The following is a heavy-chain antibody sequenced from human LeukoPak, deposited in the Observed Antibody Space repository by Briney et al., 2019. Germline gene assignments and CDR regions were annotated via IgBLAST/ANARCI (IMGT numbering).Heavy chain of an antibody. V-gene: IGHV4-30-4*01. J-gene: IGHJ4*02. D-gene: IGHD5-18*01. Sequence: SETLSLTCTVSGGSISSGDYYWSWIRQPPGKGLEWIGYIYYSGSTYYNPSLKSRVTISVDTSKNQFSLKLSSVTAAGTAVYYCARGYSYGAYYFDFWGQGTLVTVSS. CDR2: IYYSGST. CDR3: ARGYSYGAYYFDF. CDR1: GGSISSGDYY.